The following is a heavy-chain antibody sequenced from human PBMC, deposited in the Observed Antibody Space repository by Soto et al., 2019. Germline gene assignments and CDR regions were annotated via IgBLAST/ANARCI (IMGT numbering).Heavy chain of an antibody. V-gene: IGHV1-69*13. CDR2: IIPIFGTA. CDR1: GGTFSSYA. CDR3: AREPADYYDSSGYCPGPHNWFDP. Sequence: SVKVSCKASGGTFSSYAISWVRQAPGQGLEWMGGIIPIFGTANYAQKFQGRVTITADESTSTAYMELSSLRSEDTAVYYCAREPADYYDSSGYCPGPHNWFDPWGQGTLVTVSS. J-gene: IGHJ5*02. D-gene: IGHD3-22*01.